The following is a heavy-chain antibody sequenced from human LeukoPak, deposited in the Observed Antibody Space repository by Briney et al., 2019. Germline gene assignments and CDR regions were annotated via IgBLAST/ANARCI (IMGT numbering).Heavy chain of an antibody. CDR1: GFTFTSSA. CDR3: AAARIAGATEGVFDY. J-gene: IGHJ4*02. V-gene: IGHV1-58*02. Sequence: SVKVSCKASGFTFTSSAMQWVRQARGQRLEWIGWIVVGSGNTDYAQKFQERVTITRDMSTSTAYMELSSLRSEDTAVYYCAAARIAGATEGVFDYWGQGTLVTVSS. D-gene: IGHD1-26*01. CDR2: IVVGSGNT.